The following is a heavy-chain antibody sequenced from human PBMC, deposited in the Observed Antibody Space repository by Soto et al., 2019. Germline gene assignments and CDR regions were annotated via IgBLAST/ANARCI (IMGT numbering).Heavy chain of an antibody. J-gene: IGHJ4*02. D-gene: IGHD3-9*01. CDR2: IDWDDDK. CDR1: GFSLSTSGMC. V-gene: IGHV2-70*01. Sequence: GSGPTLVNPTQTLTLTCTFSGFSLSTSGMCVSWIRQPPGKALEWLALIDWDDDKYYSTSLKTRLTISKDTSKNQVVLTMTNMDPVDTATYYCARAHSYYDILTGYSMSXIDYWGQGTLVTVSS. CDR3: ARAHSYYDILTGYSMSXIDY.